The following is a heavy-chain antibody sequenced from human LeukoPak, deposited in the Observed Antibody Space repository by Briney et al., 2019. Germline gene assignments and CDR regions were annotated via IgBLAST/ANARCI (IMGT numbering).Heavy chain of an antibody. CDR3: ARSTGYSSGWFDY. D-gene: IGHD6-19*01. CDR2: ISYDGSNK. J-gene: IGHJ4*02. CDR1: GFTFSSYA. V-gene: IGHV3-30-3*01. Sequence: GGFLRLSCAASGFTFSSYAMHWVRQAPGKGLEWVAVISYDGSNKYYADSVKGRFTISRDNSKNTLYLQMNSLRAEDTAVYYCARSTGYSSGWFDYWGQGTLVTVSS.